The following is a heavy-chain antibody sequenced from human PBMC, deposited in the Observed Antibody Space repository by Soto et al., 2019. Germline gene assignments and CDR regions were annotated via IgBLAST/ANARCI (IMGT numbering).Heavy chain of an antibody. CDR1: GGTFSSYA. CDR3: ARSLGGGGYSYGGVFDY. D-gene: IGHD5-18*01. V-gene: IGHV1-69*01. J-gene: IGHJ4*02. Sequence: QVQLVQSGAEVKKPGSSVKVSCNASGGTFSSYASSWVRQAPGQGLEWMGGIIPLFGTANYAQKCQGRVTLTADESTSPAYMELRSLRSADTAVYYCARSLGGGGYSYGGVFDYWGQGTLVTVS. CDR2: IIPLFGTA.